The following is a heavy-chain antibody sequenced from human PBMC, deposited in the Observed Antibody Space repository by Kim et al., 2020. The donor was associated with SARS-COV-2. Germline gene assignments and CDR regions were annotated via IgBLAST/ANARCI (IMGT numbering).Heavy chain of an antibody. CDR1: GFTFSSYS. V-gene: IGHV3-21*01. CDR2: ISSSSSYI. J-gene: IGHJ3*02. CDR3: ARENLLWFGELAAHDAFDI. D-gene: IGHD3-10*01. Sequence: GGSLRLSCAASGFTFSSYSMNWVRQAPGKGLEWVSSISSSSSYIYYADSVKGRFTISRDNAKNSLYLQMNSLRAEDTAVYYCARENLLWFGELAAHDAFDIWGQGTMVTVSS.